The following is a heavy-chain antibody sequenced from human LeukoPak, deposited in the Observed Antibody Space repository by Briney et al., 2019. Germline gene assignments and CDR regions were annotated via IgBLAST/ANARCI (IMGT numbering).Heavy chain of an antibody. V-gene: IGHV3-30*02. CDR1: GFTFSSYG. CDR2: IRDDGSNK. D-gene: IGHD5-12*01. Sequence: PGGSLRLSCAASGFTFSSYGMHWVRQAPGKGLEWVAFIRDDGSNKYYADSVKGRFTISRDNSKNTLYLQMNSLRAEDTAVYYCAKDSSGYGSVDYWGQGTLVTVSS. J-gene: IGHJ4*02. CDR3: AKDSSGYGSVDY.